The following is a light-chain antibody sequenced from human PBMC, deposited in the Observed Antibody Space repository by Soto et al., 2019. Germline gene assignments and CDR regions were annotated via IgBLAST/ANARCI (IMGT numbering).Light chain of an antibody. CDR2: DTS. Sequence: EIVLTQSPGTLSLSPGERATLSCKTSQSRGSNFLAWYQHKPGLAPRLILYDTSFRATGIPDRFSGSGSGTDFTLTISRLDPEDFAVYYCQQYGSSASFGQGTKVDIK. CDR1: QSRGSNF. CDR3: QQYGSSAS. V-gene: IGKV3D-20*01. J-gene: IGKJ1*01.